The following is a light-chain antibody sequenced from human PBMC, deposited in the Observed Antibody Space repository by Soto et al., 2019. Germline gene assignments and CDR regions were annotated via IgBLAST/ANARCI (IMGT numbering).Light chain of an antibody. CDR3: QESHSAVA. V-gene: IGKV3D-15*01. CDR2: DAS. CDR1: QSVGNN. Sequence: EIVMQQSPGTLSVSPGERVTLSCRPSQSVGNNLSWYQQTPGQAPRLLIYDASNRATGIPARFSGSGSGTDFTLTISSLQPEDFATYYCQESHSAVAFGQGTRLEI. J-gene: IGKJ5*01.